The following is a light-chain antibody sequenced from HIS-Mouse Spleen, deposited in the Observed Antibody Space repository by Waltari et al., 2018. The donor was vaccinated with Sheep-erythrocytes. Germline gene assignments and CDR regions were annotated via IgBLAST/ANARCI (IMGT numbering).Light chain of an antibody. CDR1: SSYVGGYTY. V-gene: IGLV2-8*01. Sequence: QSALTQPPSASGSPGQSVTISCPGTSSYVGGYTYVSWYQQHPGKAPKLMIYEVSKRPSGVPDRFSGSKSGNTASLTVSGLQAEDEADYYCSSYAGSNNWVFGGGTKLTVL. CDR3: SSYAGSNNWV. J-gene: IGLJ3*02. CDR2: EVS.